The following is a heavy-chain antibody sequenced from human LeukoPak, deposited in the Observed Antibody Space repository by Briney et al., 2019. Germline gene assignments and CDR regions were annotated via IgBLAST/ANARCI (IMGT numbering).Heavy chain of an antibody. V-gene: IGHV4-39*01. CDR1: GDSISSNNY. CDR2: IYYSGNN. CDR3: ARGLRIEVVYAQSGTFDI. J-gene: IGHJ3*02. D-gene: IGHD2-8*02. Sequence: SETLSLTCNVSGDSISSNNYWGWIRQPPGKGLEWIGSIYYSGNNYYNPSLKSRVIISVDTSNNQLSLKLNSVTAADTAVYYCARGLRIEVVYAQSGTFDIWGQGIMVTVSS.